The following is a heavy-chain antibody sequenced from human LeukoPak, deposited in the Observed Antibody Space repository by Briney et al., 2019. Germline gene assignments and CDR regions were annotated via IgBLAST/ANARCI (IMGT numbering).Heavy chain of an antibody. D-gene: IGHD2-21*01. CDR1: GGSFSSYY. CDR2: IYYTGST. V-gene: IGHV4-59*01. CDR3: ARVKYCAGDCYPFDY. Sequence: PSETLSLTCTVSGGSFSSYYWSWIRQPPGKGLEWIGYIYYTGSTNYNPSLKSRVTISVDTSKNQFSLKLRSVTAADTAFYYCARVKYCAGDCYPFDYWGQGTLVTVSS. J-gene: IGHJ4*02.